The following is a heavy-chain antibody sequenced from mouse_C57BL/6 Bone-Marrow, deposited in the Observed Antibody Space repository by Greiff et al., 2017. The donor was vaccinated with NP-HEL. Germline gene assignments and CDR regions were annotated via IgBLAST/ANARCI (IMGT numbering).Heavy chain of an antibody. CDR2: INPSTGGT. CDR1: GYSFTGYY. CDR3: ARWGYGYDGGFAY. J-gene: IGHJ3*01. V-gene: IGHV1-42*01. Sequence: VQLQQSGPELVKPGASVKISCKASGYSFTGYYMNWVKQSPEKSLEWIGEINPSTGGTTYNQKFKAKATLTVDKSSSTAYMQLKSLTSEDSAVYYCARWGYGYDGGFAYWGQGTLVTVSA. D-gene: IGHD2-2*01.